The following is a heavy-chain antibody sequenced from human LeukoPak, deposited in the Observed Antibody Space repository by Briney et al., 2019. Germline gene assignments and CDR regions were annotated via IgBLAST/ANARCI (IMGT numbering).Heavy chain of an antibody. V-gene: IGHV4-59*01. CDR3: ARDCGYYYGDAFDS. D-gene: IGHD3-22*01. Sequence: SETLSLTCSVSGGSISTYYWNWLRQPPGQGLEWIGNINYSGSTNYNPSLKSRVIISVDWSKNDFSLKLTSVTAADTAVYFCARDCGYYYGDAFDSWGQGTTVTVSS. J-gene: IGHJ3*02. CDR2: INYSGST. CDR1: GGSISTYY.